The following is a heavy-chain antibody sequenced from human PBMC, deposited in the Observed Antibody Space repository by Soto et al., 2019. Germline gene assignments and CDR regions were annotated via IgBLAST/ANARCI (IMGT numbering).Heavy chain of an antibody. V-gene: IGHV3-48*03. CDR3: AIYFDYYDSSGYQDY. J-gene: IGHJ4*02. D-gene: IGHD3-22*01. CDR1: GLIRSRYE. Sequence: GGSVRLACAAYGLIRSRYEMNWVRQASGKWLEWVSYINTRGNIIHYADSVKGRCTICRDNAENSLYLQMNSLRAEDTAVYYCAIYFDYYDSSGYQDYWGPGXLVTVFS. CDR2: INTRGNII.